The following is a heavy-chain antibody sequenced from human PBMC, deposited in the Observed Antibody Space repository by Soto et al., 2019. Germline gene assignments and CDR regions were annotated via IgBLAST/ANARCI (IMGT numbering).Heavy chain of an antibody. D-gene: IGHD2-2*02. Sequence: GASVKVSCKASGGTFRNHVFNWVRQAPGQGLEWMGGIIPIIGTPNYAQKFQGRVTMTRDTSTSTVYMELSSLRSEDTAVYYCARDAGYCSSTSCYTEYFDYWGQGTLVTVSS. CDR1: GGTFRNHV. CDR3: ARDAGYCSSTSCYTEYFDY. V-gene: IGHV1-69*05. CDR2: IIPIIGTP. J-gene: IGHJ4*02.